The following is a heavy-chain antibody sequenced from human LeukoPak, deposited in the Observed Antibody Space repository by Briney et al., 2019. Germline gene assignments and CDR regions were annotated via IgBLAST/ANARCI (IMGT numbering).Heavy chain of an antibody. Sequence: GASVKVSCKASGYTFTGYYMHWVRQAPGQGLEWMGWINLNSGGTNYAQKFQGRVTMTRDTSISTAYMELSRLRSDDTAVYYCARVGIRGSFYYYYYMDVWGKGTTVTISS. V-gene: IGHV1-2*02. CDR1: GYTFTGYY. D-gene: IGHD1-26*01. CDR2: INLNSGGT. CDR3: ARVGIRGSFYYYYYMDV. J-gene: IGHJ6*03.